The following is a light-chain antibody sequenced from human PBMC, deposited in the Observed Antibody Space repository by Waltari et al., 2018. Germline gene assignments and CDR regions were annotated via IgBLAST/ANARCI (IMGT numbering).Light chain of an antibody. J-gene: IGKJ1*01. CDR3: QQYYSTPRKT. CDR2: WAS. Sequence: DIVMTQSADSLAVSLGERATINCKSSQSVLYSSNNKNYLAWYQQKPGQPPKLLIYWASTRESGVPDRFSGSGSGTDFTLTISSLQAEDVAVYYCQQYYSTPRKTFGQGTKVEIK. CDR1: QSVLYSSNNKNY. V-gene: IGKV4-1*01.